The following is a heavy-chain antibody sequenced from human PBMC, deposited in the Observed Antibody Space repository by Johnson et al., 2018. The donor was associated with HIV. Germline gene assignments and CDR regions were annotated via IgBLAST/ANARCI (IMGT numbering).Heavy chain of an antibody. CDR3: VKEASRGTVTQAPDAFDI. CDR1: GFIFSSYG. D-gene: IGHD4-17*01. CDR2: IWYDGSRK. Sequence: QVQLAEPGGGVVQPGRSLRLSCTTSGFIFSSYGMHWVRQAPGKGREWVAFIWYDGSRKYYPDSVKGRFTISRVNSKNMLYLQMNSLRVEDTAVYYCVKEASRGTVTQAPDAFDIWGQGTVVTVSS. J-gene: IGHJ3*02. V-gene: IGHV3-30*02.